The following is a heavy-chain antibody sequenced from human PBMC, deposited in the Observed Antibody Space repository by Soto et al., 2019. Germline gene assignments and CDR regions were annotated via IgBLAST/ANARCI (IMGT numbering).Heavy chain of an antibody. CDR3: AKDSGNGMDV. Sequence: PGGSLRLSCAASGFTFSSYGMHWVRQAPGKGLEWVSAIRSNGGTTYYADSVKGRFTISRDNSKNTLYLQLNSLRAEDTAVYYCAKDSGNGMDVWGQGTTVTVSS. D-gene: IGHD1-26*01. CDR2: IRSNGGTT. CDR1: GFTFSSYG. J-gene: IGHJ6*02. V-gene: IGHV3-23*01.